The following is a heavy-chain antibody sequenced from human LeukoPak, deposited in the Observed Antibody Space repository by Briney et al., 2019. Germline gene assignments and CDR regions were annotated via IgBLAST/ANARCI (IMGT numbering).Heavy chain of an antibody. CDR1: GFTVSSNY. D-gene: IGHD2-15*01. CDR2: IYSGGST. Sequence: PGGSLRLSCAASGFTVSSNYMSWVRQAPGKGLEWVSVIYSGGSTYYADSVKGRFTISRDNSKNTLYLQMNSLRAEDTAVYYCARATYSLGYYYGTDVWGQGTTVTVSS. J-gene: IGHJ6*02. CDR3: ARATYSLGYYYGTDV. V-gene: IGHV3-53*01.